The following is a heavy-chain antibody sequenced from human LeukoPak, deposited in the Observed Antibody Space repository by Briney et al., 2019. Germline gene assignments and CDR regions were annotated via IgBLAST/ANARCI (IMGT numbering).Heavy chain of an antibody. CDR2: ITPTLGTP. CDR1: GGTFSRYS. V-gene: IGHV1-69*13. J-gene: IGHJ6*03. Sequence: ASVKVSCKASGGTFSRYSISRVRQAPGQGLEWMGGITPTLGTPDYSQKFQGRVTITADESTSTVYMEMSSLRSEDTAVYYCASSGGDYYYYYMDVWGTGTTVTISS. D-gene: IGHD3-10*01. CDR3: ASSGGDYYYYYMDV.